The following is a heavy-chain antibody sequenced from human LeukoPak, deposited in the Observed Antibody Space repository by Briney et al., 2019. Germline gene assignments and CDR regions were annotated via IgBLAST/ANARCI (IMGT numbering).Heavy chain of an antibody. CDR1: GYTFISYD. D-gene: IGHD5-18*01. V-gene: IGHV1-8*03. Sequence: GASVKVSCKASGYTFISYDINWVRRATGQGLEWMGWMNPNSGNTGYAQKFQGRVTITRNTSISTAYMELSSLRSEDTAVYYCARVRYSYEVLYYYYYMDVWGKGTTVTVSS. CDR2: MNPNSGNT. J-gene: IGHJ6*03. CDR3: ARVRYSYEVLYYYYYMDV.